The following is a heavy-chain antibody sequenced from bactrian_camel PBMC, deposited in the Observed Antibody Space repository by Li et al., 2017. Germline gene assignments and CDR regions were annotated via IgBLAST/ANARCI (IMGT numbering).Heavy chain of an antibody. V-gene: IGHV3S53*01. D-gene: IGHD6*01. J-gene: IGHJ4*01. CDR1: IDIHHTKYA. Sequence: HVQLVESGGGSVQTGGSLRLSCRASIDIHHTKYAMAWHHQAPGKRRGAVATIDGTGDTVYADSVKGRVTISQDHAQNTLYLQMNNLKTEDTGLYRCAPAGHSYIDINCRAGLGQGTQVTVS. CDR2: IDGTGDT.